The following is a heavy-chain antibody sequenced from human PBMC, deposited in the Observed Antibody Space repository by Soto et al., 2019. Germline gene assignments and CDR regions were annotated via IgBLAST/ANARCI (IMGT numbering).Heavy chain of an antibody. CDR1: GFAFSSYW. CDR3: ARDLSGDTTPYFDL. D-gene: IGHD1-1*01. CDR2: IYNDGSRT. J-gene: IGHJ4*02. Sequence: LRLSCAASGFAFSSYWMHWVRQTPGKGPVWVSRIYNDGSRTAYADSVKGRFTISRDNAKNTMYLQMSSLTVEDTAVYYCARDLSGDTTPYFDLWGQGTLVTVSS. V-gene: IGHV3-74*01.